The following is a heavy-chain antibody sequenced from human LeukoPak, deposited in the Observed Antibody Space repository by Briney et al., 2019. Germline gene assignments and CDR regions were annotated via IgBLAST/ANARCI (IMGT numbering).Heavy chain of an antibody. Sequence: SETLSLTCTVSGGSITSSGVYWGWVRQPPGKGLEWVGCVYYGGDTYYNPSLKSRFTISVDTSKNQFSLSLSSVTAADTALYYCARLFSSGWPYFYGLDAWGQGTTVTVSS. CDR2: VYYGGDT. J-gene: IGHJ6*02. V-gene: IGHV4-39*01. CDR3: ARLFSSGWPYFYGLDA. CDR1: GGSITSSGVY. D-gene: IGHD6-19*01.